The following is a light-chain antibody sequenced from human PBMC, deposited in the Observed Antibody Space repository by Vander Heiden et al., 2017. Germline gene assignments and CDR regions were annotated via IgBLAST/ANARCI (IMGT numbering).Light chain of an antibody. Sequence: QFPQPPSSASAAIGASVTISCRAIPGFRSWLGWYQKKPGKAPELLIFAVSTLKSGVPSRFSGSGFDRDFTLTITNLQPEDVGTYSCQQRHTFPLTFGPGTTVHV. CDR2: AVS. CDR3: QQRHTFPLT. CDR1: PGFRSW. J-gene: IGKJ3*01. V-gene: IGKV1-12*01.